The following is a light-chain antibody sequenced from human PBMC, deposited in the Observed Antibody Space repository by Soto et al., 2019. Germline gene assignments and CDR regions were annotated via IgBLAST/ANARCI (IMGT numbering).Light chain of an antibody. V-gene: IGKV3-20*01. CDR2: GAS. Sequence: EIVLTQSPGTLSLSPGDRATLSCRASQSVRFSYLAWYQQKPGQAPRLLIYGASSRATGIPDRFSGSESGTDFALTISRLEPEDFAVYYCQQYGSSPLTFGGGTKVEIK. J-gene: IGKJ4*01. CDR3: QQYGSSPLT. CDR1: QSVRFSY.